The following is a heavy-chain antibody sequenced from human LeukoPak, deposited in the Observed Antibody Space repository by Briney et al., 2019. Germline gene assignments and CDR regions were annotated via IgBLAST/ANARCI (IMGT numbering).Heavy chain of an antibody. V-gene: IGHV3-11*04. CDR1: GFTFSDYN. J-gene: IGHJ4*02. D-gene: IGHD3-22*01. CDR3: ARATRMIVVVITTGIDY. CDR2: ITNGGSTI. Sequence: GGSLRLSCAASGFTFSDYNMNWVRQAPGKGVEGVSYITNGGSTIHHADSVKGRFTISRDNSKNPLYLQMNSLRAEDTAVYYCARATRMIVVVITTGIDYWGQGTLVTVSS.